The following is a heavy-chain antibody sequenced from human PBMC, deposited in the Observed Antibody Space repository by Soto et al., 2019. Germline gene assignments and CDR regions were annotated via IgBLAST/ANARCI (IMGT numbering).Heavy chain of an antibody. Sequence: GGSLRLSCAASGFTFSSYAMSWVRQAPGKGLEWVSAISGSGGSTYYADSVKGRLTISRDNSKNTLYLQMNSLRAEDTAVYYCAKGGGYSSSWTRRYYYYMDVWGKGTTVTVSS. V-gene: IGHV3-23*01. J-gene: IGHJ6*03. CDR1: GFTFSSYA. CDR3: AKGGGYSSSWTRRYYYYMDV. D-gene: IGHD6-13*01. CDR2: ISGSGGST.